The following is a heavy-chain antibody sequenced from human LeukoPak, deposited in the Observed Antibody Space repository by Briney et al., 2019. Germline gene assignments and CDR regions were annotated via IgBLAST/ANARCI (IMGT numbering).Heavy chain of an antibody. Sequence: GASVTVSCKASGGTFSSYAISWVRQAPGQGLEWMGGIIPIFGTANYAQKFQGRVTITADESTSTAYMELSSLRSEDTAVYYCARVSGRHFDWLSSAYGMDVWGQGTTVTVSS. D-gene: IGHD3-9*01. CDR3: ARVSGRHFDWLSSAYGMDV. J-gene: IGHJ6*02. CDR2: IIPIFGTA. CDR1: GGTFSSYA. V-gene: IGHV1-69*13.